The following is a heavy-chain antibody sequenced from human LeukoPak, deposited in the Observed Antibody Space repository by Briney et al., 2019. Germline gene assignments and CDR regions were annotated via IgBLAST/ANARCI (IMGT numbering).Heavy chain of an antibody. D-gene: IGHD2-2*01. V-gene: IGHV4-30-2*01. CDR2: IYHSGST. CDR1: GGSISSGGYS. CDR3: ASSPRLTTSWFLFDY. J-gene: IGHJ4*01. Sequence: SETLSLTCAVSGGSISSGGYSWRWLRQPPGKGVEWLGYIYHSGSTYYNPSLKSRVTISVDRSTNQFSLKLSSVTAADTAVYYCASSPRLTTSWFLFDYWGHGTLVTVSS.